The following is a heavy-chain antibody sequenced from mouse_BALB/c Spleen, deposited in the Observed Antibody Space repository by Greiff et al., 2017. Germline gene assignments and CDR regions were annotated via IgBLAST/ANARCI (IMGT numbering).Heavy chain of an antibody. Sequence: QVTLKVSGPELVRPGVSVKISCKGSGYTFTDYAMHWVKQSHAKSLEWIGVISTYYGNTNYNQKFKGKATMTVDKSSSTAYMELARLTSEDSAIYYCARSYYRYDGYYYAMDYWGQGTSVTVSS. CDR1: GYTFTDYA. J-gene: IGHJ4*01. D-gene: IGHD2-14*01. CDR2: ISTYYGNT. CDR3: ARSYYRYDGYYYAMDY. V-gene: IGHV1-67*01.